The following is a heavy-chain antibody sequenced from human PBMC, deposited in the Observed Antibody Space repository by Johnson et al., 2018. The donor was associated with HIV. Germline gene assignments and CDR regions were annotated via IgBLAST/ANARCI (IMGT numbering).Heavy chain of an antibody. CDR2: IKQDGSEK. D-gene: IGHD4-23*01. Sequence: EVQLVESGGGLVKPGGSLRLSCAASGFTFSSYWMSWVRQAPGKGLEWVANIKQDGSEKYYVDSVKGRFTISRDNSENTLYLQMNSLRADDTAVYYCAKVMTPVDWHGFDIWGQGTVVTVSS. V-gene: IGHV3-7*05. CDR1: GFTFSSYW. CDR3: AKVMTPVDWHGFDI. J-gene: IGHJ3*02.